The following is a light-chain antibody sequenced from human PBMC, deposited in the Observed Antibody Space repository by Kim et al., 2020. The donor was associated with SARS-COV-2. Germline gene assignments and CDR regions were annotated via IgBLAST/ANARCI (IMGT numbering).Light chain of an antibody. V-gene: IGLV1-44*01. CDR1: SSNIGSNT. Sequence: QSVLTQPPSASGTPGQRVTISCSGSSSNIGSNTVNWYQQLPGTAPKLLIYSNNQRPSGVPDRFSGSNSGTSASLAISGLQSEDEADYYCAAWDDSLNGPDVVFGGGTKLTVL. CDR2: SNN. CDR3: AAWDDSLNGPDVV. J-gene: IGLJ2*01.